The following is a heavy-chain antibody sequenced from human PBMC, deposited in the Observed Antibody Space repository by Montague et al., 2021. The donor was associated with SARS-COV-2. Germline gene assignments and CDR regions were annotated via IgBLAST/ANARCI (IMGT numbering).Heavy chain of an antibody. J-gene: IGHJ4*02. Sequence: PALVKPTQTLTQTCTFSGFSLSTRTVGVGWIRQPPGKALEWLALIYWDDDKRYSPSLKSRLTITKVTSKNQVVLTMTNMDPVDTATYYCAHRLPAVAAFDYWGQGTLVTVSS. V-gene: IGHV2-5*02. D-gene: IGHD6-6*01. CDR2: IYWDDDK. CDR3: AHRLPAVAAFDY. CDR1: GFSLSTRTVG.